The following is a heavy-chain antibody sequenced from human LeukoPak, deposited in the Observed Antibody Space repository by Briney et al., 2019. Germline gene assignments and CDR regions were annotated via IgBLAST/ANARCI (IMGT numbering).Heavy chain of an antibody. D-gene: IGHD2-15*01. CDR2: IYNAGST. J-gene: IGHJ4*02. Sequence: SETLSLTCTVSGDSITSAGYYWTWVRQYPGKGLEWIGYIYNAGSTYYNPSLKSRVTTSLDTSKNRFSLRLSSVTAADTAVYYCARVVAATIYQFDHWGQGTLVTVSS. CDR3: ARVVAATIYQFDH. V-gene: IGHV4-31*03. CDR1: GDSITSAGYY.